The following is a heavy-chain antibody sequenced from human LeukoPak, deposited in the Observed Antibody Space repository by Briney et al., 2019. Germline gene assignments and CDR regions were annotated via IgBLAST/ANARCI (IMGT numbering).Heavy chain of an antibody. J-gene: IGHJ3*02. CDR2: ITHFDYTS. CDR1: GFTFSFYY. D-gene: IGHD3-9*01. V-gene: IGHV3-11*04. CDR3: QAEAGIRYFDWLPHYDAFDI. Sequence: GGSLILSCAASGFTFSFYYMSWIHQTPGKGLEWGSYITHFDYTSYYADSVKGRFTISRDNAKNSLYLQMNSLRAEDTAVFFFQAEAGIRYFDWLPHYDAFDIWGQGTMVTVSS.